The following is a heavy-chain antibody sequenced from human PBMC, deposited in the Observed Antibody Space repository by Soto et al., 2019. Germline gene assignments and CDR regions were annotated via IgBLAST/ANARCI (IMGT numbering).Heavy chain of an antibody. CDR2: IIPIFGTA. D-gene: IGHD1-1*01. V-gene: IGHV1-69*06. Sequence: SVKVSFKASGGTFSSYAISLVRQAPGQGLEWMGGIIPIFGTANYAQKFQGRVTITADKSTSTAYVELSSLRSEDTAVYYCARDSREPRAYYYYGMDVWGQGTTVTVSS. CDR3: ARDSREPRAYYYYGMDV. CDR1: GGTFSSYA. J-gene: IGHJ6*02.